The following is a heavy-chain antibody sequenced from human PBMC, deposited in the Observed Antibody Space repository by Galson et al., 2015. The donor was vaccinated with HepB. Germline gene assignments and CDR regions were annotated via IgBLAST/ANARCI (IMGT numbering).Heavy chain of an antibody. J-gene: IGHJ5*02. V-gene: IGHV1-2*02. CDR3: ARGAAAATNWFDP. Sequence: SVKVSCTASGYTFIGYYMHWVRQAPGHGLEWMGWINPNSGGTNYAQKFEGRVTMTRDTSISTAHMELSRLRSDDTAVYYCARGAAAATNWFDPWGQGTLVTVSS. CDR1: GYTFIGYY. D-gene: IGHD6-13*01. CDR2: INPNSGGT.